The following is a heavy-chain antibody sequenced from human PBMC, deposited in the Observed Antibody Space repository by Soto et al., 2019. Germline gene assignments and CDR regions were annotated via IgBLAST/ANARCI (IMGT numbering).Heavy chain of an antibody. CDR1: GFTFSGYW. CDR2: IKQDGSER. D-gene: IGHD6-25*01. J-gene: IGHJ5*02. V-gene: IGHV3-7*01. CDR3: ARVVAAQWFDP. Sequence: PGGSLRLSCAASGFTFSGYWMSGVRQAPGKGLEWVANIKQDGSERYYVDSVKGRFTISRDNAKNSRYLQMNSLRAEDTAVYYCARVVAAQWFDPWGQGTLVTVSS.